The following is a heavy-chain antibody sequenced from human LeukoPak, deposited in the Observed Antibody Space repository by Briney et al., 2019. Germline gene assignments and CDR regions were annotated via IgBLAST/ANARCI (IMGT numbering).Heavy chain of an antibody. V-gene: IGHV3-7*01. Sequence: GGSLRLSCAASGITFSRFWMSWVRQAPGKGLQWVANINQDGSEKHYVDSVKGRFTISRDNAKNTLYLQMNSLRAEDTAVYYCARELGSPFDYWGQGTLVTVSS. CDR3: ARELGSPFDY. CDR1: GITFSRFW. CDR2: INQDGSEK. J-gene: IGHJ4*02. D-gene: IGHD6-25*01.